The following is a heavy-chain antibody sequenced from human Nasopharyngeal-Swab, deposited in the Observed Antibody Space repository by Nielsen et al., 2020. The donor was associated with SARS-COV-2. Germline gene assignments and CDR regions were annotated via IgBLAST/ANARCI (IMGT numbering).Heavy chain of an antibody. Sequence: SETLSLTCTVSACSISSYYWSWIRQPPGKGLEWIGYIYYSGSINSNPSLKSRVTISVDTSKNQFSLQLSSVTAADTAVYYCARSYGDYVWFDPWGQGTLVTVSS. CDR2: IYYSGSI. D-gene: IGHD4-17*01. J-gene: IGHJ5*02. CDR3: ARSYGDYVWFDP. CDR1: ACSISSYY. V-gene: IGHV4-59*08.